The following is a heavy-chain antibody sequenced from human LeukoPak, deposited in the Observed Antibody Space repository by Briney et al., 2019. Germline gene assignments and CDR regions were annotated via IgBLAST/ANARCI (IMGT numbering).Heavy chain of an antibody. J-gene: IGHJ3*02. Sequence: SETLSLTCAVYGGSFSGYYWSWIRQPPGKGLEWIGEINHSGSTNYNPSLKSRVTISVDTSKNQFSLKLSSVTAADTAVYYCARAGLLLGAFDIRGQGTMVTVSS. V-gene: IGHV4-34*01. CDR3: ARAGLLLGAFDI. CDR2: INHSGST. CDR1: GGSFSGYY. D-gene: IGHD3-22*01.